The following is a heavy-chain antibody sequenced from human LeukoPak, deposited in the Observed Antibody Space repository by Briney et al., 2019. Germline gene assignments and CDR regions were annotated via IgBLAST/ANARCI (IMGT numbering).Heavy chain of an antibody. Sequence: GGSLRLPCAASGFTFSSYSMNWVRQAPGKGLEWVSSISSSSSYIYYADSVKGRFTISRDNAKNSVYLQMTSLRAEDTAVYYCARGAMVAATVDYWGQGTRVTVPS. CDR3: ARGAMVAATVDY. V-gene: IGHV3-21*01. J-gene: IGHJ4*02. CDR2: ISSSSSYI. CDR1: GFTFSSYS. D-gene: IGHD2-15*01.